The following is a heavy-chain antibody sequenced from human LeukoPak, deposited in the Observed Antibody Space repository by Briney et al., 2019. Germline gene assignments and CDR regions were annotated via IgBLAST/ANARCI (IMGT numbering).Heavy chain of an antibody. Sequence: ASVKVSCKASGYTFTNYGISWVRQAPGQGLEWMGIINPSGGSTSYAQKFQGRVTMTRNTSITTAYMELSSLRSEDTAVYYCARGPPFDYWGQGTLVTVSS. CDR2: INPSGGST. V-gene: IGHV1-8*02. CDR3: ARGPPFDY. CDR1: GYTFTNYG. J-gene: IGHJ4*02.